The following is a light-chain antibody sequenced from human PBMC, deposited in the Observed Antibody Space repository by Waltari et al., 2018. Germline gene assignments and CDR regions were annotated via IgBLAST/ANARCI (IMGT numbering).Light chain of an antibody. CDR3: QTGGHGTWV. CDR1: SGHSSNI. J-gene: IGLJ3*02. CDR2: VNSDGSH. V-gene: IGLV4-69*01. Sequence: QLVLTQSPSASASLGASVKLTCTLSSGHSSNIIAWLQQKPEKGPRYLMKVNSDGSHSKGDEIPDRFSGSSSGAERYLTLSTVQSEDEADYYCQTGGHGTWVFGGGTKLTVL.